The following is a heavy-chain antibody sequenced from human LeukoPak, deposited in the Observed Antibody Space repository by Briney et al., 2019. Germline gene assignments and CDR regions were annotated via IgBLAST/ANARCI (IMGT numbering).Heavy chain of an antibody. D-gene: IGHD3-9*01. CDR3: ARLSDILTGYDY. CDR2: ISYSGST. J-gene: IGHJ4*02. Sequence: SETLSLTCSVSGGSISTSSYFWDWMRQPPGKGLEWIGTISYSGSTYYNPSLKSRVSMSVATSKNQFSLKLSAVTAADTAVYYCARLSDILTGYDYWGQGTLVIVSS. V-gene: IGHV4-39*01. CDR1: GGSISTSSYF.